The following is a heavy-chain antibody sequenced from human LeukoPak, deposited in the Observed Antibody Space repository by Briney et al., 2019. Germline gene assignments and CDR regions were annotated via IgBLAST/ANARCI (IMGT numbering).Heavy chain of an antibody. D-gene: IGHD2-21*02. CDR2: TYYKSKWYN. CDR3: ARIARTAIPV. V-gene: IGHV6-1*01. J-gene: IGHJ4*02. Sequence: SQTLSLTCAISGDSVSSNSAAWNWIRQSPSRGLEWLGRTYYKSKWYNDYAVSVKSRITINPDTSKNQFSLQLNSVTLEDSAMYYCARIARTAIPVWGQGTLVTVSS. CDR1: GDSVSSNSAA.